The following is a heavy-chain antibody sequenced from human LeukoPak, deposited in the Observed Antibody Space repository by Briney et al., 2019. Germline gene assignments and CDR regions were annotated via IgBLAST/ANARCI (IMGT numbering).Heavy chain of an antibody. CDR1: GFTFSSYA. V-gene: IGHV3-23*01. D-gene: IGHD3-22*01. CDR3: AKALAERITMIVVDY. Sequence: PGGSLRLSCAASGFTFSSYAMSWVRQAPGKGLEWVSAISGSGGSTYYADSVKGRFTISRDNSKNTLYLQMNSLRAEDTAVYYCAKALAERITMIVVDYWGQGTLVTVSS. J-gene: IGHJ4*02. CDR2: ISGSGGST.